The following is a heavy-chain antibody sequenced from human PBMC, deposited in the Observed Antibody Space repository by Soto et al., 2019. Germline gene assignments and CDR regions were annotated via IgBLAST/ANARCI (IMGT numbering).Heavy chain of an antibody. V-gene: IGHV4-31*03. CDR3: ARDRLMAAAGTARHYFGLDV. CDR2: IYYSGNT. CDR1: GGSIRSGGYY. J-gene: IGHJ6*02. D-gene: IGHD6-13*01. Sequence: SETLSLTCTVSGGSIRSGGYYWSWVRQNPRRGLEWIGNIYYSGNTYYNPSLKSRLTISVDTSKNQFSLNLSSVTAADTAVYYCARDRLMAAAGTARHYFGLDVWGQGTTVTVSS.